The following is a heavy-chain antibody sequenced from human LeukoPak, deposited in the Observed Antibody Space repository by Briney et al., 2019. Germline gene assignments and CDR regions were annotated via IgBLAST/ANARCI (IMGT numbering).Heavy chain of an antibody. CDR2: IFGSGGSA. CDR1: GFTFNNYA. J-gene: IGHJ4*02. V-gene: IGHV3-23*01. Sequence: GGSLRLSCTASGFTFNNYAMYWVRQAPRKGLEWVAGIFGSGGSAHYADSVKGRFTISRDNSKNTVYLQMDSLRGEDTAVYYCKKTTTGYSSGQYPGWPADHWGQGALVTVSS. CDR3: KKTTTGYSSGQYPGWPADH. D-gene: IGHD3-22*01.